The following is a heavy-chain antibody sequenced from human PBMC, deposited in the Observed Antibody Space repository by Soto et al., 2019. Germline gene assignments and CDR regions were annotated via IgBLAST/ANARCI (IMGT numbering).Heavy chain of an antibody. Sequence: GGALRLACSASGFAFSSYPLSWVRRAPEKGLEWVSGISDSGGLTYNADSVKGRFTISRDNSKNTLYLQMNSLRAEDTAVYYCARRAFGTSRAFDIWGQGTVVTVSS. J-gene: IGHJ3*02. CDR2: ISDSGGLT. D-gene: IGHD3-16*01. CDR3: ARRAFGTSRAFDI. V-gene: IGHV3-23*01. CDR1: GFAFSSYP.